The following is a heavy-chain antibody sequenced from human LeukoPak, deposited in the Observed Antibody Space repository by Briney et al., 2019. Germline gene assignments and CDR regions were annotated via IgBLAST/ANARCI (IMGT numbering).Heavy chain of an antibody. CDR1: GFTFSGYS. CDR2: ISGSSDYI. J-gene: IGHJ4*02. V-gene: IGHV3-21*01. Sequence: GGSLRLSCAASGFTFSGYSMNWVRQAPGKGPEWVSSISGSSDYIFYADLAKGRFTISRDNAKNSLYLQMNSLRAEDTAVCYCASDLPAATSWGQGTLVTVSS. D-gene: IGHD2-2*01. CDR3: ASDLPAATS.